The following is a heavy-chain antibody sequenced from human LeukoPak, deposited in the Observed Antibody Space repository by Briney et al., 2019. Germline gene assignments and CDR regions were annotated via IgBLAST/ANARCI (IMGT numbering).Heavy chain of an antibody. CDR3: ARGKGVAIFGVVRPHRPYYMDV. Sequence: SETLSLTCAVSGGSLSGEYWSWIRQPPEKGLEWIGDINYEGRTNYNSTLKSRVTISADTSKNQFSLKLNSVTAADTAFYYCARGKGVAIFGVVRPHRPYYMDVWGKGTTVTVSS. D-gene: IGHD3-3*01. CDR1: GGSLSGEY. V-gene: IGHV4-34*01. J-gene: IGHJ6*03. CDR2: INYEGRT.